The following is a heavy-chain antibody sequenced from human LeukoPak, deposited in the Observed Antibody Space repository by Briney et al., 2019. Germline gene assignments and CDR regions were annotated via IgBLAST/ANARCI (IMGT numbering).Heavy chain of an antibody. V-gene: IGHV3-30*03. D-gene: IGHD2-2*01. CDR1: GFTFSSYG. Sequence: GGSLRLSCAASGFTFSSYGMHWVRQAPGKGLEWVAVISYDGSNKYYADSVKGRFTISRDNSKNTLYLQMNSLRAEDTAVYYCARDFAYCSSTSCYSFGMDVWGQGTTVTVSS. CDR3: ARDFAYCSSTSCYSFGMDV. CDR2: ISYDGSNK. J-gene: IGHJ6*02.